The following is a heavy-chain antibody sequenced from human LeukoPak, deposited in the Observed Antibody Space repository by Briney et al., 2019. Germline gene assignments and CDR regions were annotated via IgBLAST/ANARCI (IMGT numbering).Heavy chain of an antibody. CDR1: GGTFSSYA. V-gene: IGHV1-69*13. D-gene: IGHD6-19*01. CDR3: ARWTPQYSSGWSYFDY. J-gene: IGHJ4*02. Sequence: SVKVSCKASGGTFSSYAISWVRQAPGQGLEWMGGIIPIFGTANYAQKFQGRVTITADESTSTAYMELSSLRSEDTAVYYCARWTPQYSSGWSYFDYWGQGTLVTVSS. CDR2: IIPIFGTA.